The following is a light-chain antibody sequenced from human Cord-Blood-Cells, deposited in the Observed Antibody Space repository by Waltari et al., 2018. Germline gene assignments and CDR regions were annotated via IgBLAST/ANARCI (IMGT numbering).Light chain of an antibody. Sequence: EIVLTQYPATLSLSAGERATLSCRASQSVSSYLAWYQQKPGQAPRLLIYDASNRATGIPARFSGSGSGTDFTLTISSLEPEDFAVYYCQQRSNWLTFGGGTKVEIK. CDR2: DAS. CDR1: QSVSSY. V-gene: IGKV3-11*01. J-gene: IGKJ4*01. CDR3: QQRSNWLT.